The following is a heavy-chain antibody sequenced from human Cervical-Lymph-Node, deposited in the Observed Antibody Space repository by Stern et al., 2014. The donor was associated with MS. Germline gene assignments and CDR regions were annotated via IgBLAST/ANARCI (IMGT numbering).Heavy chain of an antibody. CDR2: ISGST. Sequence: QVQLQESGPGLVRPSQTPSLTCTVSGASLSSGLYSWSWIRQLPGKGLEWIGYISGSTYYNPSLKSRVTISVDTSENQVSLKVTSVTAADTAVYYCARGGWLRSYFFDYWGQGARVTVSS. CDR1: GASLSSGLYS. D-gene: IGHD5-12*01. V-gene: IGHV4-31*03. CDR3: ARGGWLRSYFFDY. J-gene: IGHJ4*02.